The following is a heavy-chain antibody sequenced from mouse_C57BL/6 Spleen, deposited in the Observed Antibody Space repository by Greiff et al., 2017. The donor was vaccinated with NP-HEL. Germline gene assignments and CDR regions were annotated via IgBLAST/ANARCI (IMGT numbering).Heavy chain of an antibody. V-gene: IGHV1-42*01. CDR3: AFYYYGSSYDYFDY. CDR2: INPSTGGT. J-gene: IGHJ2*01. D-gene: IGHD1-1*01. Sequence: VQLQQSGPELVKPGASVKISCKASGYSFTGYYMNWVKQSPEKSLEWIGEINPSTGGTTYNQKFKAKATLTVDKSSSTAYMQLKSLTSEDSAVYYCAFYYYGSSYDYFDYWGQGTTLTVSS. CDR1: GYSFTGYY.